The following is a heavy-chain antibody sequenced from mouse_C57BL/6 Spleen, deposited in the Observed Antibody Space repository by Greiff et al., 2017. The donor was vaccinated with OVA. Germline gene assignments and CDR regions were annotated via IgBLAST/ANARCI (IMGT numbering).Heavy chain of an antibody. D-gene: IGHD1-1*01. V-gene: IGHV10-3*01. Sequence: EVQLVESGGGLVQPKGSLKLSCAASGFTFNTYAMHWVRQAPGKGLEWVARIRSKSSNYATYYADSVKDRFTISRDDSQSMLYLQMNNLKTEDTAMYYCVRAHYYGSSYGYAMDYWGQGTSVTVSS. CDR2: IRSKSSNYAT. CDR1: GFTFNTYA. CDR3: VRAHYYGSSYGYAMDY. J-gene: IGHJ4*01.